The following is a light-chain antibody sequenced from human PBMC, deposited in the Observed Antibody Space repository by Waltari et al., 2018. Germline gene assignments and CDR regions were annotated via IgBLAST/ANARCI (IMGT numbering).Light chain of an antibody. CDR3: QSYDKTLRQV. J-gene: IGLJ2*01. V-gene: IGLV1-40*01. CDR2: AND. CDR1: RPNTGADFD. Sequence: QSVLTPPPSVSGTPGQRIPLSCIRSRPNTGADFDVPWYQGSPGVPPKLLIYANDSRPSGVPDRFSGSKSGTSASLAITGLQPEDEADYYCQSYDKTLRQVFGGGTRVTVL.